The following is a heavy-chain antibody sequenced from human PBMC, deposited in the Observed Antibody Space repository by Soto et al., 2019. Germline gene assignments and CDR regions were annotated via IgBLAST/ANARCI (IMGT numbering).Heavy chain of an antibody. CDR3: AVPTSLQCYYMDV. Sequence: SQTLSLTCAISGDSVSSNSAAWNWIRESPSRGLEWLGRTYYRSRWYNDYAVSVKSRITVNPDTSKNHFSLHLNAVTPEDTAVYYCAVPTSLQCYYMDVWDKGTPVTGSS. D-gene: IGHD1-26*01. J-gene: IGHJ6*03. V-gene: IGHV6-1*01. CDR1: GDSVSSNSAA. CDR2: TYYRSRWYN.